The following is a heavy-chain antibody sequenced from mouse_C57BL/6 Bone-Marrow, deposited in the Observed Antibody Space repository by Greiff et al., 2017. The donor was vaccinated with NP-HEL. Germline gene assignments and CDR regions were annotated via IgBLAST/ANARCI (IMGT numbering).Heavy chain of an antibody. D-gene: IGHD1-1*01. V-gene: IGHV1-55*01. CDR2: IYPGSGST. Sequence: QVQLKQPGAELVKPGASVKMSCKASGYTFTSYWITWVKQRPGQGLEWIGDIYPGSGSTNYNEKFKSKATLTVDTSSSTAYMQLSSLTSEDSAVYYFFITTVVADYAMDYWGQGTSVTVSS. CDR1: GYTFTSYW. CDR3: FITTVVADYAMDY. J-gene: IGHJ4*01.